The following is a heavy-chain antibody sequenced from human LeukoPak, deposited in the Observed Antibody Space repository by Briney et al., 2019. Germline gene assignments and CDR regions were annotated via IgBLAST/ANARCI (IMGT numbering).Heavy chain of an antibody. D-gene: IGHD5-12*01. V-gene: IGHV4-39*07. CDR3: ARSVSAYAGRGWFDP. Sequence: PSETLSLTCSVSGGSIRGLGYSWGWIRQPPGKGLEWIASMYYTGTTYYNPSLKSRVTMSVDTSNNQFSLHLTSLTAADTAVFYCARSVSAYAGRGWFDPWGQGTLVTVSS. J-gene: IGHJ5*02. CDR1: GGSIRGLGYS. CDR2: MYYTGTT.